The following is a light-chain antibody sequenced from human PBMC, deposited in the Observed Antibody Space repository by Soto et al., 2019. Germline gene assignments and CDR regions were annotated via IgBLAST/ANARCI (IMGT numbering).Light chain of an antibody. J-gene: IGKJ4*01. CDR2: GAS. Sequence: EVVMTQSPATVSVSPGEGVTLSCRASQTISNDLAWYQQKPGQAPRLLIYGASTRATGVPARFSGGGSGTDVTLTISSLQSEDFAVYYCQQNNKWPPVTFGGGTKVEIK. V-gene: IGKV3-15*01. CDR3: QQNNKWPPVT. CDR1: QTISND.